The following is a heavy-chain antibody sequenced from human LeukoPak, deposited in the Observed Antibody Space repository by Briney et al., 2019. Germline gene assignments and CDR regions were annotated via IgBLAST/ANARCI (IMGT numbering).Heavy chain of an antibody. CDR3: AKGVSSWELYFDY. CDR1: GFTFSSYA. V-gene: IGHV3-23*01. Sequence: GGSLRLSCAASGFTFSSYAMSWVRQAPGKGLEWVSAISGSGGSTYYADSVKGRFTTSRDNSKNTLYLQMNSLRAEDTAVYYCAKGVSSWELYFDYWGQGTLVTVSS. D-gene: IGHD6-13*01. CDR2: ISGSGGST. J-gene: IGHJ4*02.